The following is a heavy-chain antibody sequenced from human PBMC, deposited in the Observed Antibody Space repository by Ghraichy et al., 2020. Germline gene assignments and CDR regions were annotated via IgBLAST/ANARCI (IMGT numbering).Heavy chain of an antibody. CDR2: IKSKTDGGTT. CDR1: GFTFSNAW. CDR3: TTGAYYDSSGYPVDDAFDI. D-gene: IGHD3-22*01. V-gene: IGHV3-15*01. J-gene: IGHJ3*02. Sequence: GGSLRLSCAASGFTFSNAWMSWVRQAPGKGLEWVGRIKSKTDGGTTDYAAPVKGRFTISRDDSKNTLYLQMNSLKTEDTAVYYCTTGAYYDSSGYPVDDAFDIWGQGTMVTVSS.